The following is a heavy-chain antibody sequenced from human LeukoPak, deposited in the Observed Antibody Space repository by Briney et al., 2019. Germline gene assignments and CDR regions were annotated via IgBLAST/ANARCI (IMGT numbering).Heavy chain of an antibody. V-gene: IGHV4-59*01. J-gene: IGHJ4*02. CDR3: VGVAAAGSGFDFDY. Sequence: SETLSLTCTVSGGSISSYYWSWIWQPPGKGLEWIGYIYYSGSTNYNPSLKSRVTISVDTSKNQFSLKLSSVTAADTAVYYCVGVAAAGSGFDFDYWGQGTLVTVSS. D-gene: IGHD6-13*01. CDR1: GGSISSYY. CDR2: IYYSGST.